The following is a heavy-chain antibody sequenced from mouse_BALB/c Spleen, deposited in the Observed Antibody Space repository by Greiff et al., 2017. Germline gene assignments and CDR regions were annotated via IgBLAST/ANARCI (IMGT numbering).Heavy chain of an antibody. J-gene: IGHJ2*01. Sequence: QVQLQQPGAELVKPGASVKLSCKASGFTFTSYCMHWVKQSPGQGLEWIGEINPSNGRTNYTEKFKSMSTLTVDKSSITAYMQLSSLTSEDSAVYYCARGGYYGYFDYWGQGTTVTVSS. V-gene: IGHV1S81*02. CDR3: ARGGYYGYFDY. CDR1: GFTFTSYC. D-gene: IGHD1-1*01. CDR2: INPSNGRT.